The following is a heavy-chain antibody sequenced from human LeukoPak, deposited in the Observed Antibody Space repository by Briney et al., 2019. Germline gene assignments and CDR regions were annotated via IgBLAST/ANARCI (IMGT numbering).Heavy chain of an antibody. V-gene: IGHV1-24*01. CDR1: GYTLTELS. Sequence: GASVKVSCKVSGYTLTELSMHWVRQAPGEGLEWMGGFDPEDGETIYAQKFQGRVTMTEDTSTDTAYMELSSLRSEDTAVYYCATHHPYGGKPVGFDYWGQGTLVTVSS. D-gene: IGHD4-23*01. J-gene: IGHJ4*02. CDR3: ATHHPYGGKPVGFDY. CDR2: FDPEDGET.